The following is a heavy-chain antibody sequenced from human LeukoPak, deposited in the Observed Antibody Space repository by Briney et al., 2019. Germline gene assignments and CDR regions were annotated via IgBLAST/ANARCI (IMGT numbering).Heavy chain of an antibody. CDR1: GYTFTNYD. V-gene: IGHV1-8*01. CDR3: ARGYSSGWNDY. D-gene: IGHD6-19*01. Sequence: ASVKVTCKASGYTFTNYDIYWLRRAPGQGPEWMGWMTPNSGNTGSAQRFQGRVTMTRNTSISTAYMELSSLRSEDTAVYYCARGYSSGWNDYWGQGTLVTVSS. CDR2: MTPNSGNT. J-gene: IGHJ4*02.